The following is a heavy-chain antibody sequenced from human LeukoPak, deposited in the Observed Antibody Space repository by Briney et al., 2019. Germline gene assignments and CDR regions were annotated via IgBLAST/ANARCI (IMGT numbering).Heavy chain of an antibody. Sequence: GGSLRLYCSVSGFTFSSYAMYWVRQPPGKGLEYVSAISSNGDRIYYADSVKGRFTISRDNSKDTVYPQMSSLGAGDTAVYYCVKVRIPGTTGTGFDYWGQGTLGTVSS. V-gene: IGHV3-64D*09. CDR2: ISSNGDRI. CDR3: VKVRIPGTTGTGFDY. D-gene: IGHD4-17*01. J-gene: IGHJ4*02. CDR1: GFTFSSYA.